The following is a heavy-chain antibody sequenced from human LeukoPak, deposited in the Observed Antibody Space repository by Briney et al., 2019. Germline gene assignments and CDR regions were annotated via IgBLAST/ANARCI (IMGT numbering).Heavy chain of an antibody. V-gene: IGHV1-2*02. J-gene: IGHJ5*02. CDR3: ARAGGRSWFDP. CDR2: INPNSGGT. CDR1: EYRFTDKY. Sequence: HVASVKVSCKASEYRFTDKYMHWVRQAPGQGLEWMGRINPNSGGTNYAQKFQGRVTMTTDTSMSTAYMELSRLTSDDTAVYYCARAGGRSWFDPWGQGTLVTVSS.